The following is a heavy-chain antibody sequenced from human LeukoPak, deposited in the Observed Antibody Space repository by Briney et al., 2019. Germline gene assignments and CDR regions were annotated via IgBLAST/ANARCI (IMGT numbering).Heavy chain of an antibody. CDR3: AREYGDPRLRYFDY. V-gene: IGHV3-48*04. D-gene: IGHD4-17*01. CDR1: GFTFSSYS. CDR2: ISSSGSTK. J-gene: IGHJ4*02. Sequence: PGGSLRLSCAASGFTFSSYSMNWVRQAPGKGLEWVSYISSSGSTKYYADSVKGRFTISRDNAKNSLYLQMNSLRAEDTAVYYCAREYGDPRLRYFDYWGQGTLVTVSS.